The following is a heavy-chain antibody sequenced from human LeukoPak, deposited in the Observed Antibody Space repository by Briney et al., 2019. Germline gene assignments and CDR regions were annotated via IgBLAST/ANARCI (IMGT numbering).Heavy chain of an antibody. D-gene: IGHD3-22*01. CDR3: ARIRSRYYYDSSGYEDY. CDR2: IDWDDDK. J-gene: IGHJ4*02. CDR1: GFSLSTSGMC. Sequence: SGSTLVNPTQTLTLTCTFSGFSLSTSGMCVSWIRQPPGKALEWLARIDWDDDKYYSTSLKTRLTISKDTSKNQVVLTMTNMDPVDTATYYCARIRSRYYYDSSGYEDYWGQGTLVTVSS. V-gene: IGHV2-70*11.